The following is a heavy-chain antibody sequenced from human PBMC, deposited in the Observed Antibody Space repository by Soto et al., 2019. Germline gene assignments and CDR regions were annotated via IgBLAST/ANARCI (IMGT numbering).Heavy chain of an antibody. D-gene: IGHD6-25*01. CDR1: GFTFSGNW. CDR3: ASTSYTSALHFDP. V-gene: IGHV3-74*01. CDR2: IDSDGGSL. Sequence: PGGSLRLSCAASGFTFSGNWMHWVRQAPGKGLVWVARIDSDGGSLTYADSVRGRFTISRDNAKNTLYLQMNSLRAEDTAVYYCASTSYTSALHFDPWGQGTLVTVSS. J-gene: IGHJ5*02.